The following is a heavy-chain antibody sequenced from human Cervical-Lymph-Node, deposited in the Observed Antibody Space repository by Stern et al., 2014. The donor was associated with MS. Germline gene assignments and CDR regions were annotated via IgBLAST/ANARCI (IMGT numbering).Heavy chain of an antibody. D-gene: IGHD1-14*01. CDR1: GDSLTYYY. V-gene: IGHV4-59*01. Sequence: VQLEESGPGLVKPSETLSLTCTVSGDSLTYYYWTWIHQPPGKGLEWIGYGFSSGTTYYNPSLKSRVTISVDTSKNQVFLKLNSVTAADTAMYYCARARNNHNINHYGMDVWGQGTTVTVSS. CDR3: ARARNNHNINHYGMDV. CDR2: GFSSGTT. J-gene: IGHJ6*02.